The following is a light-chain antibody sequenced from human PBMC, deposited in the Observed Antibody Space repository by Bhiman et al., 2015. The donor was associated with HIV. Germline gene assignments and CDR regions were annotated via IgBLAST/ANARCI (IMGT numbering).Light chain of an antibody. V-gene: IGLV1-50*01. Sequence: QSVLTQPPSVSGAPGQRVTISCTGSSSNIGAGFDVHWYQQLPGTAPKLLIYGNSNRPSGVPDRFSGSKSGTSASLAITGLQAEDEADYNCAAWDDSLNGLWVFGGGTKLTVL. CDR3: AAWDDSLNGLWV. CDR2: GNS. J-gene: IGLJ3*02. CDR1: SSNIGAGFD.